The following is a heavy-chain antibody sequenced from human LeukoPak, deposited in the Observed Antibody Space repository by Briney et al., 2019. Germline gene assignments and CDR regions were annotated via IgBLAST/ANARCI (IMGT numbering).Heavy chain of an antibody. J-gene: IGHJ5*02. V-gene: IGHV4-34*01. CDR2: INHSGST. CDR3: ARGNNPNPYNWIDP. CDR1: GGSFSGYY. D-gene: IGHD1/OR15-1a*01. Sequence: PSETLSLTCAVYGGSFSGYYWSWIRQPPGKGLEWIGEINHSGSTNYNPSLKSRVTISVDTSKNQFSLKLSSVTAADTAVYYCARGNNPNPYNWIDPWGQGTLVTVSS.